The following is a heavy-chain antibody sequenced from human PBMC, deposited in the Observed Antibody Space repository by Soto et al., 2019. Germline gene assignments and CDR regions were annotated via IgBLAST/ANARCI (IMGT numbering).Heavy chain of an antibody. J-gene: IGHJ5*01. CDR3: ARHVWLES. Sequence: PGGSLRLSCAASGFNVSSNSMNWVRQAPGKGLEWLSLIHSDASTKYAESVKGRFTVSRDSSENKFYLQMNSLRAEDTAVYYCARHVWLESWGQGTLVTVYS. CDR2: IHSDAST. V-gene: IGHV3-53*01. CDR1: GFNVSSNS.